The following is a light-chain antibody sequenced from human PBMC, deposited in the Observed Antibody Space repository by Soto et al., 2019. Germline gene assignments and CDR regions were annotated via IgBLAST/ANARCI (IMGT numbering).Light chain of an antibody. CDR2: AKS. V-gene: IGKV1-27*01. CDR1: QGIGDY. J-gene: IGKJ1*01. CDR3: EQYNSAPST. Sequence: DTQMPPSLSSLSASVGDSVANTVRARQGIGDYLAWYPQKPGKAPQLLIYAKSALQSGVPSRFSGSRSGTDFTLTISIVHIEDVETYDCEQYNSAPSTFGQGTKVDI.